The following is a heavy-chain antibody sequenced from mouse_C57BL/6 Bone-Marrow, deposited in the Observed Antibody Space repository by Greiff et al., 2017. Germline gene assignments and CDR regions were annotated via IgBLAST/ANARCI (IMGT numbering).Heavy chain of an antibody. CDR1: GYTFTSYW. Sequence: VQLQQPGAELVKPGASVKLSCKASGYTFTSYWMQWVKQRPGQGLEWIGEIDPSDSYTNYNQKFKGKATLTVDTSSRTAYMQLSSLTSEDSAVYYCARAPPLDYWGQGTTLTVSS. CDR3: ARAPPLDY. CDR2: IDPSDSYT. J-gene: IGHJ2*01. V-gene: IGHV1-50*01.